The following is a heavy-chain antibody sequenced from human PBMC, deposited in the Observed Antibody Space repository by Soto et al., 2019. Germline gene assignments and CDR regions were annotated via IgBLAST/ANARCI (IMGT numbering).Heavy chain of an antibody. J-gene: IGHJ6*03. CDR2: INPSGGST. D-gene: IGHD2-21*02. V-gene: IGHV1-46*01. CDR3: GSTYYNPSRKSLVTISADTSKNQFSLKLSSVTAADTAVYYCARQPDCSCGSCYSGINYYYYYMDV. CDR1: GYTFTSYY. Sequence: ASVKVSCKASGYTFTSYYMHWVRQAPGQGLEWMGIINPSGGSTSYAQKFQGRVTMTRDTSTSTVYMELSSLRSEDTAVYYCGSTYYNPSRKSLVTISADTSKNQFSLKLSSVTAADTAVYYCARQPDCSCGSCYSGINYYYYYMDVWGKGTTVTVSS.